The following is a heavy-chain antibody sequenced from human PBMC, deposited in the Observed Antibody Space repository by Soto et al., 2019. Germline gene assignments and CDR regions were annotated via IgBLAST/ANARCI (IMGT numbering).Heavy chain of an antibody. Sequence: EVQLLESGGGLVQPGVSLRLSCAASGFTLSSYAISWVRQAPGKGLEWVSVISGSDGSTYYADSVKGRFTISRDNSTNTPYLHRNSLSAEDTAVYYSARQTSGWYLEYWCRGTLVTVYS. CDR2: ISGSDGST. V-gene: IGHV3-23*01. CDR1: GFTLSSYA. D-gene: IGHD6-19*01. CDR3: ARQTSGWYLEY. J-gene: IGHJ4*02.